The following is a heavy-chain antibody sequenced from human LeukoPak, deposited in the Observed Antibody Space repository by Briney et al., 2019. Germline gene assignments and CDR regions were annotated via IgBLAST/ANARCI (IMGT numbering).Heavy chain of an antibody. V-gene: IGHV3-7*05. Sequence: GGSLRLSCAASGFTFSVYWMTWVRQAPGKGLEWVANIEEDGSEKYYVGSVRGRFTISRDNAKNSLYLQMNSLRAEDTAFYYCARAGRGRAGFDYWGQGTLVTVSS. J-gene: IGHJ4*02. CDR1: GFTFSVYW. D-gene: IGHD3-16*01. CDR3: ARAGRGRAGFDY. CDR2: IEEDGSEK.